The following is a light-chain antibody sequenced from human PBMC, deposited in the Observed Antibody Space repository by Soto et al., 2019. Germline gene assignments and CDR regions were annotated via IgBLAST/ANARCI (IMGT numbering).Light chain of an antibody. CDR2: AAS. CDR1: QGISSY. J-gene: IGKJ3*01. CDR3: QQYYSYPGT. V-gene: IGKV1-8*01. Sequence: AIRMTQSPSSLSGSTGDRVTISCRASQGISSYLAWYQQKPGKAPKLLIYAASTLQSGVPSRFSGSGSGTDFTLTISCLQSEDFATYYCQQYYSYPGTFGPGTKVDIK.